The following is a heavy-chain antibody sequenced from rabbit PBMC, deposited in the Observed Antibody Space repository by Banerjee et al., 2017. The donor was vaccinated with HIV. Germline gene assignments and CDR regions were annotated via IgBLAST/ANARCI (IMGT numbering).Heavy chain of an antibody. CDR1: GFDPSSYF. Sequence: QEQLEESGGGLVKPEGSLTLTCTASGFDPSSYFMCWVRQAPGKGLEWIACIDGGSSGSTYYASWAKGRFTISKTSSTTVTLQMTSLTAADTATYFCARERQSRWLWGQGTLVTVS. D-gene: IGHD6-1*01. V-gene: IGHV1S45*01. CDR3: ARERQSRWL. J-gene: IGHJ3*01. CDR2: IDGGSSGST.